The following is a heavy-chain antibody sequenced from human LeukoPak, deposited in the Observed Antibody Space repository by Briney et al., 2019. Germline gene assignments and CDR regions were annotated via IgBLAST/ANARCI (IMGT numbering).Heavy chain of an antibody. Sequence: SETLSLTCTVSGGSISSYYWSWIRQPPGKGLEWIGCIYYSGSTNYNPSLKSRVTISVDTSKNQFSLKLSSVTAADTAVYYCARTPGYYYDSSGYYHYYFDYWGQGTLVTVSS. CDR2: IYYSGST. J-gene: IGHJ4*02. D-gene: IGHD3-22*01. CDR3: ARTPGYYYDSSGYYHYYFDY. CDR1: GGSISSYY. V-gene: IGHV4-59*01.